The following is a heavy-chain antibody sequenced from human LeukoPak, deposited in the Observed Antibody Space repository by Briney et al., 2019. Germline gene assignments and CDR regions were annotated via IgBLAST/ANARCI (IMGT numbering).Heavy chain of an antibody. Sequence: SETLSLTCTVSGGSISSYYWIWIRQPPGKGLEWIAYISDIGSINYNPSLKSRVTISLDTSKNQFSLKLSSVTAADTAVYYCAGHHPRNTVDFWGQGTLVTVSS. CDR1: GGSISSYY. CDR2: ISDIGSI. CDR3: AGHHPRNTVDF. V-gene: IGHV4-59*08. J-gene: IGHJ4*02. D-gene: IGHD2/OR15-2a*01.